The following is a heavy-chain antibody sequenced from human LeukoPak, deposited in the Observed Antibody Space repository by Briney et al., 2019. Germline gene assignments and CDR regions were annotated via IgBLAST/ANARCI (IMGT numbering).Heavy chain of an antibody. CDR1: GFTFSSYS. D-gene: IGHD3-22*01. CDR3: AREAPYDSSGYAY. CDR2: ISSSSSTI. Sequence: GGSLRLSCAASGFTFSSYSMNWVRQAPGKGPEWVSYISSSSSTIYYADSVKGRFTISRDNAKNSLYLQMNSLRDEDTAVYYCAREAPYDSSGYAYWGQGTLVTVSS. V-gene: IGHV3-48*02. J-gene: IGHJ4*02.